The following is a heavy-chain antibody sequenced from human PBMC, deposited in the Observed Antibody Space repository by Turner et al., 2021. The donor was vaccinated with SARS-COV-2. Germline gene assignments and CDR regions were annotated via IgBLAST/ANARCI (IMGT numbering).Heavy chain of an antibody. CDR3: ARTRVGYANFDY. V-gene: IGHV4-59*01. CDR1: GGPISSFY. J-gene: IGHJ4*02. Sequence: QVQLQESGPGLVKPSEPLSLTCSGSGGPISSFYWSWIRQPPGKGLEWIGDSYDRESTNHNPALKRRVTISLETSKNQLSLKLTSETAADTAVYYCARTRVGYANFDYWGQGTLVTVSS. CDR2: SYDREST. D-gene: IGHD1-1*01.